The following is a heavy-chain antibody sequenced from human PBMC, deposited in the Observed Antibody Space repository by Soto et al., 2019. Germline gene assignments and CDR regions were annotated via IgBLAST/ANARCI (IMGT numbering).Heavy chain of an antibody. CDR3: VKGNQLLRYYFEF. J-gene: IGHJ4*01. D-gene: IGHD2-15*01. V-gene: IGHV3-64D*06. Sequence: LRLSCSVSGFTFSNYAMHWVRQAPGKGLEYVSGITSDGDSTWHADSVKDRFTISRDNSKNTLFLQMSSLRVEDTAIYFCVKGNQLLRYYFEFWSPGTLVTVSS. CDR2: ITSDGDST. CDR1: GFTFSNYA.